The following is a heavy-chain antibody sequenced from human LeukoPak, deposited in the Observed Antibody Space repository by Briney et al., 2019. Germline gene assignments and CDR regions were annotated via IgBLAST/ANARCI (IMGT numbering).Heavy chain of an antibody. V-gene: IGHV1-69*13. CDR1: GGTFSSYA. Sequence: SVKVSCKASGGTFSSYAISWVRQAPGQGLEWMGGIIPIFGTANYAQKFQGRVTITADESTSTAYMELSSLRSEDTAVYYCARCTTIFGVVIYYYMDVWGKGTTVTVSS. CDR2: IIPIFGTA. D-gene: IGHD3-3*01. CDR3: ARCTTIFGVVIYYYMDV. J-gene: IGHJ6*03.